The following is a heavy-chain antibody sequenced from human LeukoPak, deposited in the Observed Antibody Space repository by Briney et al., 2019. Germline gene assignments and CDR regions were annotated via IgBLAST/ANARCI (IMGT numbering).Heavy chain of an antibody. V-gene: IGHV4-30-4*01. CDR1: GGSISSGDYY. CDR3: AVIRGGVIIYRYC. CDR2: IYYSGST. Sequence: SQTLSLTCTVSGGSISSGDYYWSWIRQPPGKGLEWIGYIYYSGSTYYNPSLKSRVTISVDTSKNQFSLKLSSVTAADTAVYYCAVIRGGVIIYRYCCGQGALGTVSS. J-gene: IGHJ4*02. D-gene: IGHD3-10*01.